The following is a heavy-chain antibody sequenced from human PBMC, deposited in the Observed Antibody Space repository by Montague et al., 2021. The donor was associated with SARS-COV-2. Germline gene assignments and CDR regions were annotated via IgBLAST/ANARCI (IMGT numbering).Heavy chain of an antibody. D-gene: IGHD3-3*01. J-gene: IGHJ4*02. CDR2: IYDSGGA. CDR3: ARRGTGNYEILDY. Sequence: SETLSLTCTVSGGSLRRYYRTWIRQLPGKGLEWIGSIYDSGGARYNPSLKSRVSISVDASKNQFSLRVTSVTAADTAVYFCARRGTGNYEILDYWGQGILVTVSS. V-gene: IGHV4-59*01. CDR1: GGSLRRYY.